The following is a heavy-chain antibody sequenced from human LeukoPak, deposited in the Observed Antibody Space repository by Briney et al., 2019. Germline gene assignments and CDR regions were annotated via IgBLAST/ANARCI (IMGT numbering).Heavy chain of an antibody. V-gene: IGHV4-4*09. CDR2: IYTSGST. J-gene: IGHJ4*02. CDR3: ARHAIGWNRYYFDY. D-gene: IGHD1-1*01. CDR1: GGSFSGYY. Sequence: PSETLSLTCAVYGGSFSGYYWSWIRQPPGKGLEWIGYIYTSGSTNYNPSLKSRVTISVDTSKNQFSLKLSSVTAADTAVYYCARHAIGWNRYYFDYWGQGTLVTVSS.